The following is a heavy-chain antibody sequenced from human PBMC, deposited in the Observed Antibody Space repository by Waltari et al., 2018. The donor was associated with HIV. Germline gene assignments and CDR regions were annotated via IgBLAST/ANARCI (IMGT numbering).Heavy chain of an antibody. Sequence: EVQLVESGGGLVQPGRSLRLSCAASGFNFDDYAMHWVRQAPGKGLEWVSCISWNSGTIGYADSVKGRFTISRDNAKNSLYLQMNSLRSEDTALYYCAKDKRSGYGGNSVWYFDLWGRGTLVTVSS. V-gene: IGHV3-9*01. CDR1: GFNFDDYA. J-gene: IGHJ2*01. CDR2: ISWNSGTI. D-gene: IGHD4-17*01. CDR3: AKDKRSGYGGNSVWYFDL.